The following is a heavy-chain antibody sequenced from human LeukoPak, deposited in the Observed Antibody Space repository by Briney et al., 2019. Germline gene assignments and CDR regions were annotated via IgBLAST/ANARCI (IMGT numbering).Heavy chain of an antibody. J-gene: IGHJ4*02. CDR1: GDSISSGGYY. CDR2: IYYSGST. D-gene: IGHD4-11*01. V-gene: IGHV4-31*03. CDR3: ARYYTDYSNYFGVDY. Sequence: SETLSLTCTVSGDSISSGGYYWSWIRQHPGKGLEWIGNIYYSGSTFYNPSLKSRLTISVGTSKNQFSLKLSSVTAADTAVYYCARYYTDYSNYFGVDYWGQGTLVTVSS.